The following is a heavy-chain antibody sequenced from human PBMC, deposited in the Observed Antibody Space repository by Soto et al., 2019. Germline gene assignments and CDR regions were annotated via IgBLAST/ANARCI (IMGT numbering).Heavy chain of an antibody. J-gene: IGHJ4*02. CDR2: VYYSGTT. V-gene: IGHV4-30-4*01. CDR1: GGSIRNGDYY. Sequence: SETLSLTCTVSGGSIRNGDYYWGWIRQPPGKGLEWIGYVYYSGTTYSHQSLNSRVSISVDTSENQFSLRLTSVTAADTAVYYCVTVNLVGAAYYFDYWGPGTLVTVSS. CDR3: VTVNLVGAAYYFDY. D-gene: IGHD1-26*01.